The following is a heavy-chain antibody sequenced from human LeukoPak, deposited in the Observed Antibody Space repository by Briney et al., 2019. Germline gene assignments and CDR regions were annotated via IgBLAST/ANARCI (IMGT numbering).Heavy chain of an antibody. D-gene: IGHD3-16*01. CDR1: GFTFADYG. J-gene: IGHJ4*02. V-gene: IGHV3-20*04. Sequence: GGSLRLSCAASGFTFADYGMSWVRQAPGNGLGWVSGINCNGGSTGYADSVKGRFTIPRDNAKNSLYLQMYSLRAEDRALDYCARAAQLFGGVIFYFDFWGQGTLVTVSS. CDR2: INCNGGST. CDR3: ARAAQLFGGVIFYFDF.